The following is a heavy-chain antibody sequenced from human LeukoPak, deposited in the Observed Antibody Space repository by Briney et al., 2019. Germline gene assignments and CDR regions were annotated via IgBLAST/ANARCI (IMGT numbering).Heavy chain of an antibody. CDR3: AKNPARDYALDY. D-gene: IGHD4-17*01. CDR1: GFTFGDYA. CDR2: IWYDGSNK. Sequence: GGSLRLSCTASGFTFGDYAMSWVRQAPGKGLEWVAVIWYDGSNKYYADSVKGRFTISRDNSKNTLYLQMNSLRAEDTAVYYCAKNPARDYALDYWGQGTLVTVSS. V-gene: IGHV3-33*06. J-gene: IGHJ4*02.